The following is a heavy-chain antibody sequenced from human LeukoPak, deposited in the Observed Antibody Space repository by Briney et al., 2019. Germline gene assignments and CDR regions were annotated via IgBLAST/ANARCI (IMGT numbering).Heavy chain of an antibody. CDR3: TRETNGGALGY. V-gene: IGHV1-2*02. Sequence: VASVRVSCKASGYTFTAYYMHWVRQAPGQGLEWMGWIDPRTGGSKYAQKFQGRVTMTGDTSISTAYMEVISQRSDDTAVYYCTRETNGGALGYWGQGTLVTVSS. J-gene: IGHJ4*02. D-gene: IGHD4-23*01. CDR2: IDPRTGGS. CDR1: GYTFTAYY.